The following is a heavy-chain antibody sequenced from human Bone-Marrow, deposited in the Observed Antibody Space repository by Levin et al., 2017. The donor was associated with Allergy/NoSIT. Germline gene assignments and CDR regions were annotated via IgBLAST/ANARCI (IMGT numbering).Heavy chain of an antibody. CDR2: IKSKTDGGTT. V-gene: IGHV3-15*07. J-gene: IGHJ6*02. D-gene: IGHD3-10*01. Sequence: GGSLRLSCAASGFTFSNARMNWVRQAPGKGLEWVGRIKSKTDGGTTDYAAPVKGRFTISRDDSKNTLYLQMNSLKTEDTAVYYCTTAPRITMVRGVIGSYYDYYGMDVWGQGTTVTVSS. CDR1: GFTFSNAR. CDR3: TTAPRITMVRGVIGSYYDYYGMDV.